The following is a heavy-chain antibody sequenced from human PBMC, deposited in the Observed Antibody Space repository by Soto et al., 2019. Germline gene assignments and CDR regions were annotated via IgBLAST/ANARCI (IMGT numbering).Heavy chain of an antibody. CDR1: GVTVSGYG. Sequence: PCGCLGLACAASGVTVSGYGMTWVRKAPGKKLEWVSYISSLSSPRYYAESVEGRFIISRDNAKSSLYLQMNSLRDEDTAVYFGAREDILGARSFDYWGQRALFTVSS. CDR3: AREDILGARSFDY. D-gene: IGHD1-26*01. J-gene: IGHJ4*02. V-gene: IGHV3-48*02. CDR2: ISSLSSPR.